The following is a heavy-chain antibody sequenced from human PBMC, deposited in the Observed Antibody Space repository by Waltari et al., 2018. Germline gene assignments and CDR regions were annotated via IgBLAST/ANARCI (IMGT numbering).Heavy chain of an antibody. D-gene: IGHD4-17*01. CDR3: GRLLAVTTNNWFDP. J-gene: IGHJ5*02. CDR2: IYHSGRT. Sequence: QVQLQESGPGLVKPSETLSLTCAVSGYSISSGYYWGWIRQPPGKGLEWIGSIYHSGRTYYNPSCKSRVTISVDTSKNQFSLKLSSGTAADTAVYYCGRLLAVTTNNWFDPWGQGTLVTVSS. CDR1: GYSISSGYY. V-gene: IGHV4-38-2*01.